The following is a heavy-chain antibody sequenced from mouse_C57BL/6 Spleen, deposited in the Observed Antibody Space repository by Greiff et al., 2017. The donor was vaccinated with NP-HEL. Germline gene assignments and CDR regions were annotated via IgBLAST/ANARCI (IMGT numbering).Heavy chain of an antibody. D-gene: IGHD2-4*01. V-gene: IGHV1-52*01. CDR2: IDPSDSET. CDR1: GYTFTSYW. Sequence: QVQLQQSGAELVRPGSSVKLSCKASGYTFTSYWMHWVKQRPIQGLEWIGNIDPSDSETHYNQKFKDKATLTVDKSSSTAYMQLSSLTSEDSAVYYCARSGITTGYFDVWGTGTTVTVSS. J-gene: IGHJ1*03. CDR3: ARSGITTGYFDV.